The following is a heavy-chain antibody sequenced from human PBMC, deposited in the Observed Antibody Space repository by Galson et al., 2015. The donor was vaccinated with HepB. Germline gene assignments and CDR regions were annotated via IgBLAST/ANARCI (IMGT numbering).Heavy chain of an antibody. CDR3: ARECTSCYMDAFDI. D-gene: IGHD2-2*02. V-gene: IGHV4-59*01. Sequence: SETLSLTCTVSGGSISSYYWSWIRQPPGKGLEWIGYIYYSGSTNYNPSLKSRVTISVDTSKNQFSLKLSSVTAADTAVYYCARECTSCYMDAFDIWGQGTMVTVSS. CDR1: GGSISSYY. J-gene: IGHJ3*02. CDR2: IYYSGST.